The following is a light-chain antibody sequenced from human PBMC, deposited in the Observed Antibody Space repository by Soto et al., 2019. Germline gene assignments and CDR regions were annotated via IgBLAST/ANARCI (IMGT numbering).Light chain of an antibody. J-gene: IGLJ1*01. CDR3: TSYAGSDNVCV. Sequence: ALTQPPSASGSPGQSVTISCSGTSSDIGGYNYVSWYQQHPGKAPKLMIYDVFKRPSGVPDRFSGSKSGNTASLTVSGLQAEDEADYYCTSYAGSDNVCVFGTGTKLTVL. CDR1: SSDIGGYNY. CDR2: DVF. V-gene: IGLV2-8*01.